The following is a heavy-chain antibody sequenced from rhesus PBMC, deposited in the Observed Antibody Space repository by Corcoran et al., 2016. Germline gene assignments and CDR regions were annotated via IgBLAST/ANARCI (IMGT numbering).Heavy chain of an antibody. Sequence: QVQLQESGPGVVKPSETLSLTCAVSGGSISDSYRLSWIRQPPGKGLEWIGYIYGSSTSTNYNPSLQSQVTISKDTSKNQFSLQLSSVTAADAAVYYCARWLSNWGQGVLVTVSS. V-gene: IGHV4S10*01. CDR3: ARWLSN. J-gene: IGHJ4*01. CDR2: IYGSSTST. D-gene: IGHD2-33*01. CDR1: GGSISDSYR.